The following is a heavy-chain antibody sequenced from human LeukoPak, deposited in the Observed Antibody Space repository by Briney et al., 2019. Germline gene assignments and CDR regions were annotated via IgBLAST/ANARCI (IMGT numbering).Heavy chain of an antibody. CDR1: GFTFTGYS. D-gene: IGHD2-15*01. CDR3: ARVLVGPPPRHYYMDV. J-gene: IGHJ6*03. Sequence: PGESLRLSCVASGFTFTGYSMNWVRQAPGKGLEWVSSISGTPSFMYYADSVKGRFTISRDNAKDSVYLQMDSLRAEDTAIYYCARVLVGPPPRHYYMDVWGKGTTVIVSS. CDR2: ISGTPSFM. V-gene: IGHV3-21*01.